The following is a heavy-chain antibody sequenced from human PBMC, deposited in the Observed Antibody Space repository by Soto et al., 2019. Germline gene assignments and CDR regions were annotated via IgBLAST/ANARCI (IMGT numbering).Heavy chain of an antibody. V-gene: IGHV3-33*01. CDR2: IWYDGSIK. CDR1: GFTFSSYG. Sequence: GGSLRLSCAASGFTFSSYGMHWVRQAPGKGLEWVAVIWYDGSIKYYADSVKGRFTISRDNSKNTLYLQMNSLRAEDTAVYYWARDRVIVVVAAAIHYYYYYYDLDAWGRGPRVPSPQ. D-gene: IGHD2-2*01. J-gene: IGHJ6*01. CDR3: ARDRVIVVVAAAIHYYYYYYDLDA.